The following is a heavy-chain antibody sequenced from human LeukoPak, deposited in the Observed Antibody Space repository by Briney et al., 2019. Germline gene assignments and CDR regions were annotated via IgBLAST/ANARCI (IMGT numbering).Heavy chain of an antibody. CDR1: GFTFSSYS. Sequence: GGSLRLSCAASGFTFSSYSMNWVRQAPGKGLEWVSSISGSSSHIYYADSVKGRFTISRDNAKNSLYLQMNSLRAEDTAVYYCARDVDGNFDYWGQGTLVTVSS. D-gene: IGHD2/OR15-2a*01. J-gene: IGHJ4*02. V-gene: IGHV3-21*01. CDR2: ISGSSSHI. CDR3: ARDVDGNFDY.